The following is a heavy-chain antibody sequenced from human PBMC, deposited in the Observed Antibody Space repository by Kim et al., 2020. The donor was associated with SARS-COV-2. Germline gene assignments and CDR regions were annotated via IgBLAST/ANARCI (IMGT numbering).Heavy chain of an antibody. CDR2: ISYDGSNK. J-gene: IGHJ4*01. V-gene: IGHV3-30-3*01. Sequence: GGSLRLSCVASGFNFRTYEMHWVRQAPGKGLEWVSFISYDGSNKYYADSVKGRFTISRDNAKNTMYMEMSSLRVDDTGIYACARRLTGYCSSIKCPFDY. CDR1: GFNFRTYE. CDR3: ARRLTGYCSSIKCPFDY. D-gene: IGHD2-2*01.